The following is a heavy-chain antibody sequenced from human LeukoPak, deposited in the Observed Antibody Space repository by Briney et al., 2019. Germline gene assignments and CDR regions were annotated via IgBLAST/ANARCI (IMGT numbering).Heavy chain of an antibody. V-gene: IGHV4-59*01. CDR3: ARELVFGELSHFDY. CDR1: GGSISSYY. Sequence: PSETLSLTCTVSGGSISSYYWSWLRQPPGKGLEWIGYIYYSGSTNYNPSLKSRVTISVDTSKNQFSLKLSSVTAADTAVYYCARELVFGELSHFDYWGQGTLVTVSS. CDR2: IYYSGST. D-gene: IGHD3-10*02. J-gene: IGHJ4*02.